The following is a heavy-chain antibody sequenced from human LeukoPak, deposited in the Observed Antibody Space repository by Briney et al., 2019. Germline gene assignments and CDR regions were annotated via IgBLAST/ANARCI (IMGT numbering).Heavy chain of an antibody. Sequence: GSLRLSCAASGFTFSSYWMHWVRQAPGKGLVWVSRINSDGSSTSYADSVKGRFTISRDNAKNTLYLQMNSLRAEDTAVYYCARGDPYDNDAFDIWGQGTMVTVSS. J-gene: IGHJ3*02. CDR1: GFTFSSYW. CDR2: INSDGSST. CDR3: ARGDPYDNDAFDI. D-gene: IGHD3-22*01. V-gene: IGHV3-74*01.